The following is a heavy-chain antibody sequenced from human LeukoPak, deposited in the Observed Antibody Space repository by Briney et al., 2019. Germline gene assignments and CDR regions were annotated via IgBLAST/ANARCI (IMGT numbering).Heavy chain of an antibody. CDR3: ASTSWGVPAAKGAFDI. V-gene: IGHV3-21*01. CDR1: GFTFSSYS. D-gene: IGHD2-2*01. Sequence: SGGSLRLSCAASGFTFSSYSMNWVRQAPGKGLEWVSSISSSSSYIYYADSVKGRFTISRDNAKNSLYLQMNSLRAEDTAVYYCASTSWGVPAAKGAFDIWGQGTMATVSS. CDR2: ISSSSSYI. J-gene: IGHJ3*02.